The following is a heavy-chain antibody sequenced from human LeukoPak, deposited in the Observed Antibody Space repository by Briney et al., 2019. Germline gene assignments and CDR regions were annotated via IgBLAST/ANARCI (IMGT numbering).Heavy chain of an antibody. J-gene: IGHJ4*02. V-gene: IGHV4-30-4*01. CDR2: IYYSGST. CDR1: GGSISSGDYY. Sequence: SETLSLTCTVSGGSISSGDYYWSWIRQPPGKGLEWIGYIYYSGSTYYNPSLKSRVTISVDTSKNQFSLKLGSVTAADTAVYYCARTAYVSGWYGNWYYIDYWGQGTLVTVSS. D-gene: IGHD6-19*01. CDR3: ARTAYVSGWYGNWYYIDY.